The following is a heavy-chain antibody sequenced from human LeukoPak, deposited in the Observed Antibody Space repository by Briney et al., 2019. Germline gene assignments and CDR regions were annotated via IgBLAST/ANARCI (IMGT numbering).Heavy chain of an antibody. CDR1: GGSFSGYY. V-gene: IGHV4-34*01. CDR2: INHSGST. CDR3: ARFPTTVTTDYYYGMDV. D-gene: IGHD4-17*01. Sequence: SETLSLTCAVYGGSFSGYYWSWIRQPPGKGLEWIGEINHSGSTNYNPSLKSRVTISVDTSKNQFSLKLSSVTAADTAVYYCARFPTTVTTDYYYGMDVWGQGTTVTVSS. J-gene: IGHJ6*02.